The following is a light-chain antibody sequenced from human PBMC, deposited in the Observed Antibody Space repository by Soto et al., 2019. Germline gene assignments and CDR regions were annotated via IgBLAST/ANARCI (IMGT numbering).Light chain of an antibody. CDR2: EGT. J-gene: IGLJ1*01. Sequence: QSVLTQPASVSGSPGQSITISCTGTSSDVGSYNFVSWYQQYPGKVPQLMIYEGTKPPSGVSNRFSGSKSGNTASLTISRLQAEDEADYYCFSYAGSTYVFGTGTKLTV. CDR3: FSYAGSTYV. CDR1: SSDVGSYNF. V-gene: IGLV2-23*01.